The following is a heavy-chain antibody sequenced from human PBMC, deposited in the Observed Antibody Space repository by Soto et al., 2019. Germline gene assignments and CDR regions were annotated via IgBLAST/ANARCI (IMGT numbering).Heavy chain of an antibody. J-gene: IGHJ6*02. CDR1: GGSISSGDYY. V-gene: IGHV4-30-4*01. Sequence: SETLSLTCAVSGGSISSGDYYWSWIRQPPGKGLEWIGYIYYSGSTYYNPSLKSRVTISVDTSKNQFSLKLSSVTAADTAVYYCARDQGYSYGYYYYGMDVWGQGTTVTVSS. CDR3: ARDQGYSYGYYYYGMDV. CDR2: IYYSGST. D-gene: IGHD5-18*01.